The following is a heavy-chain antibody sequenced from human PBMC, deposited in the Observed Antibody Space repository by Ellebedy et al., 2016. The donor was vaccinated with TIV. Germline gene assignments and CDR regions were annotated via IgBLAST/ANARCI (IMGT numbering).Heavy chain of an antibody. CDR1: GYTFTSYG. J-gene: IGHJ4*02. CDR3: ARGYQLLPSCDY. CDR2: ISAYNGNT. V-gene: IGHV1-18*01. Sequence: ASVKVSXXASGYTFTSYGISWVRQAPGQGLEWMGWISAYNGNTNYAQKLQGRVTMTTDTSTSTAYMELSSLRSEDTAVYYCARGYQLLPSCDYWGQGTLVTVSS. D-gene: IGHD2-2*01.